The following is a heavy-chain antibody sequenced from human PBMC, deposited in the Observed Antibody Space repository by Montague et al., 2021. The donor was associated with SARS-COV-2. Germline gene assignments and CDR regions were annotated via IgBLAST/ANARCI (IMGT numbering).Heavy chain of an antibody. Sequence: SLRPSCAASGFTFSSYGMFWVRQTPGKGLEWVSAISGGGDMTYYADSVKGRFTISRDNSKNTLYLQMNTLRAEDTAVYFCAKKTIAVPGSPHFGSWGQGTLVTVSS. CDR3: AKKTIAVPGSPHFGS. D-gene: IGHD6-19*01. J-gene: IGHJ4*02. V-gene: IGHV3-23*01. CDR1: GFTFSSYG. CDR2: ISGGGDMT.